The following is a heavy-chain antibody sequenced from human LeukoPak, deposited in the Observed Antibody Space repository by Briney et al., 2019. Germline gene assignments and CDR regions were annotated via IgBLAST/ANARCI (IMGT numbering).Heavy chain of an antibody. J-gene: IGHJ3*02. CDR3: AKVSLNMVNDAFDI. Sequence: TGGSLRLSCAASGFTFSDYWMHWVRQAPGKGLVGVSRINSDGRITSYADSVKGRFTISRDNSKNTLYLQMNSLRAEDTAMYYCAKVSLNMVNDAFDIWGQGTMVSVSS. V-gene: IGHV3-74*01. CDR1: GFTFSDYW. CDR2: INSDGRIT. D-gene: IGHD4/OR15-4a*01.